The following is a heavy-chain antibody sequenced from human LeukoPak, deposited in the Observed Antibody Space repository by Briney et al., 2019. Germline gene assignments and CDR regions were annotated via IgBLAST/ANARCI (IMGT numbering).Heavy chain of an antibody. J-gene: IGHJ4*02. V-gene: IGHV3-9*01. Sequence: QLGGSLRLSCAASGFPFDDYAMHWVRQAPGKGLEWVSGISWNSGSIGYADSVKGRFTISRDNAKNSLYLQMNSLRAEDTALYYCAKDSRYYGSGSYLFDYWGQGTLVTVSS. CDR1: GFPFDDYA. CDR2: ISWNSGSI. CDR3: AKDSRYYGSGSYLFDY. D-gene: IGHD3-10*01.